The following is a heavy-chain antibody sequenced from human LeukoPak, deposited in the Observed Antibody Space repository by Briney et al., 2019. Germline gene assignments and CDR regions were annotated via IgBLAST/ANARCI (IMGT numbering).Heavy chain of an antibody. Sequence: RASVKVSCKASGYTFTSYYMHWVRQAPGQGLEWMGILNPGGGSRNYAQKFQGRVTMTRDTSTSTVYMELSSLRSEDTAVYYCAREIGPIQLHLWGSAFDYWGQGTLVTVSS. V-gene: IGHV1-46*01. CDR2: LNPGGGSR. D-gene: IGHD5-18*01. CDR3: AREIGPIQLHLWGSAFDY. J-gene: IGHJ4*02. CDR1: GYTFTSYY.